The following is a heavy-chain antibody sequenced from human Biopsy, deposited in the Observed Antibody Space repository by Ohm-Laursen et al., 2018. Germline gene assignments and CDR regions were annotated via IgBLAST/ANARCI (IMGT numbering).Heavy chain of an antibody. D-gene: IGHD1-1*01. CDR2: IDSMFGTT. CDR3: AKRGVERGRPLAY. J-gene: IGHJ4*02. CDR1: GGTFSSFG. V-gene: IGHV1-69*13. Sequence: SVKVSCKTSGGTFSSFGISWVRQAPGQGLEWMGEIDSMFGTTNYAQTFQGRVTITADESTSTAYMEVSSLRSEDTAVYYCAKRGVERGRPLAYWGQGTLVTVSS.